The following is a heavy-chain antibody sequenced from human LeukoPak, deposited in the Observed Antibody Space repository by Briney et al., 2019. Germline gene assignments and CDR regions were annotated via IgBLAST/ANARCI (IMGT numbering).Heavy chain of an antibody. Sequence: GGSLRLSCAASGFTFSSYGMHWVRQAPGKGLEWVAVISYNGHNKYSADFVKGRFTISRDNSKNTLYLQMNSLRAEDTAIYYCAKDPGMAVYSYGYDAFDIWGQGTMVTVSS. J-gene: IGHJ3*02. CDR3: AKDPGMAVYSYGYDAFDI. CDR2: ISYNGHNK. D-gene: IGHD5-18*01. CDR1: GFTFSSYG. V-gene: IGHV3-30*18.